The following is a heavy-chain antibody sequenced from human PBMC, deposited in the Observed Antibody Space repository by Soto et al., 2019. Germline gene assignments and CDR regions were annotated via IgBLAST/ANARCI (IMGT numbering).Heavy chain of an antibody. CDR2: IIPILGIA. J-gene: IGHJ4*02. CDR3: ARDKGLRYFACPWLGY. V-gene: IGHV1-69*08. CDR1: GGTFSSYT. D-gene: IGHD3-9*01. Sequence: QVQLVQSGAEVKKPGSSVNVSCKASGGTFSSYTISWVRQAPGQGLEWMGRIIPILGIANYAQKFQGRVTITADKSTSTAYMELSSLRSEDTAVYYCARDKGLRYFACPWLGYWGKGTLVTVSS.